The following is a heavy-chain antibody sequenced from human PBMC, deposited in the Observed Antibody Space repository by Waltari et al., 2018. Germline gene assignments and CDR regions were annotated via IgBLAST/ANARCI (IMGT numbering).Heavy chain of an antibody. CDR2: IIPIFGTA. CDR3: ARPGGTTVTPSRWYGMDV. CDR1: GGTFSSYA. J-gene: IGHJ6*02. D-gene: IGHD4-17*01. Sequence: QVQLVQSGAEVKKPGSSVKVSCKASGGTFSSYAISWVRQAPGQGLEWMGGIIPIFGTANYAQKFQGRVTITADESTSTAYMELSSLRSEDTAVYYCARPGGTTVTPSRWYGMDVWGQGTTVTVSS. V-gene: IGHV1-69*13.